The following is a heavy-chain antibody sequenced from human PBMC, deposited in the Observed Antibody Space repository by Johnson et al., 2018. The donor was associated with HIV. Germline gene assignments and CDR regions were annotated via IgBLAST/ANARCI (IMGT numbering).Heavy chain of an antibody. CDR1: GFTFDDYA. J-gene: IGHJ3*02. CDR3: ARKVVTADDAFDI. D-gene: IGHD2-21*02. Sequence: VQLVESGGGVVRPGGSLRLSCAASGFTFDDYAMHWVRQSPGKGLAWAPGISGNGGRTGYADSVKVRFTISRDNSKNTLYLQMNSLRAEDTAVYYCARKVVTADDAFDIWGQGTMLTVSS. CDR2: ISGNGGRT. V-gene: IGHV3-20*04.